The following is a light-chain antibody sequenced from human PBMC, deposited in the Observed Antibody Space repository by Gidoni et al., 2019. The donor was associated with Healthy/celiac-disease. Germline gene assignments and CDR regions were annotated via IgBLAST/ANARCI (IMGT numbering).Light chain of an antibody. CDR3: QQSDSTWYT. CDR2: DAS. Sequence: DIQMTQSPSSLSASVGDRVTITCRASQSISNYLNWYQQKPGKAPKLLIYDASSLQSGVPSRFSGSGSGTDFTLTISSLQPEDFATYYCQQSDSTWYTFGQGTKLEIK. J-gene: IGKJ2*01. CDR1: QSISNY. V-gene: IGKV1-39*01.